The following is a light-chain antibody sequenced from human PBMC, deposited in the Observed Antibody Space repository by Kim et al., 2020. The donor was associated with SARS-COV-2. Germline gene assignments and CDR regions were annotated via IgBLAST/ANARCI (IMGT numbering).Light chain of an antibody. CDR2: QDY. Sequence: VTQEQTARITCSGDKLGDRFVAWYKQKPGQSPVLVMYQDYKRPSGIPERFSGANSGNTATLTISGTQAMDEADYYCQAWDSTFYVFGTGTKVTVL. CDR1: KLGDRF. V-gene: IGLV3-1*01. CDR3: QAWDSTFYV. J-gene: IGLJ1*01.